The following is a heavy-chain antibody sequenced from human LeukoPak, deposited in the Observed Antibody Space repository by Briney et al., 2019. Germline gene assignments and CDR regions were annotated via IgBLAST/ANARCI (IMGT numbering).Heavy chain of an antibody. CDR1: GFTFSSYA. J-gene: IGHJ1*01. CDR3: AKSVAGGCSSTSCYSGYFQH. D-gene: IGHD2-2*01. V-gene: IGHV3-23*01. CDR2: ISGSGGST. Sequence: GGSLRLSCAASGFTFSSYAMSWVRQAPGKGLEWVSAISGSGGSTYYADSVRGRFTISRDNSKNTLYLQMNSLRAEDTAVYYCAKSVAGGCSSTSCYSGYFQHWGQGTLVTVSS.